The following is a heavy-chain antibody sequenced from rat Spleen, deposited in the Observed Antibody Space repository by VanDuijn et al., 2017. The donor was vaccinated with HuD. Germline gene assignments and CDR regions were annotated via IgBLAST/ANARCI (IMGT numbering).Heavy chain of an antibody. V-gene: IGHV5-20*01. CDR3: TTDRVAAIPIAY. Sequence: EVQLVESGGGLVQPGRSLKLSCAASGFTFSSFPMAWVRQALKKGLEWVASISSGGGGTYYPDSVKGRFTISRDNAKSTLYLQMDSLRSEDTATYYCTTDRVAAIPIAYWGQGTLVTVSS. J-gene: IGHJ3*01. D-gene: IGHD1-2*01. CDR1: GFTFSSFP. CDR2: ISSGGGGT.